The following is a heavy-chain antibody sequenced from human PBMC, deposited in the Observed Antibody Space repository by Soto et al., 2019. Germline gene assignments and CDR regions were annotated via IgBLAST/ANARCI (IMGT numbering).Heavy chain of an antibody. CDR3: ARLGLRYFDWLLYGSQFDY. D-gene: IGHD3-9*01. Sequence: GESLKISCQGSGYHFTSYWIGLVRQMPGKGLEWMGIIYPGDSDTRYSPSFQGQVTISADKSISTAYLQWSSLKASDTAMYYCARLGLRYFDWLLYGSQFDYWGQGTLVTVSS. CDR1: GYHFTSYW. J-gene: IGHJ4*02. CDR2: IYPGDSDT. V-gene: IGHV5-51*01.